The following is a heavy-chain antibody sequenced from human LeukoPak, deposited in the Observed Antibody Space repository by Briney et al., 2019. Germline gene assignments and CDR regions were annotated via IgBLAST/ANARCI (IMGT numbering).Heavy chain of an antibody. J-gene: IGHJ4*02. D-gene: IGHD1-26*01. Sequence: GGSLRLSCAASGFTFNDHGMNWVRQAPGKGLEWVAVISYDGSNKYYADSVKGRFTISRDNSKNTLYLQMNSLRAEDTAVYYCAREGPQGGIVGATGLDYWGQGTLVTVSS. V-gene: IGHV3-30*03. CDR2: ISYDGSNK. CDR3: AREGPQGGIVGATGLDY. CDR1: GFTFNDHG.